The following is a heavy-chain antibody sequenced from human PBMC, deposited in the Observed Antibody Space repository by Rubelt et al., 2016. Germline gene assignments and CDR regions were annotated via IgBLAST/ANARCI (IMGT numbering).Heavy chain of an antibody. CDR2: ISSSSSTI. CDR3: AREGDSGSYPGGVDY. D-gene: IGHD1-26*01. J-gene: IGHJ4*02. V-gene: IGHV3-48*01. Sequence: EWVSYISSSSSTIYYADSVKGRFTISRDNSKNTLYLQMNSLRAEDTAVYYCAREGDSGSYPGGVDYWGQGTLVTVSS.